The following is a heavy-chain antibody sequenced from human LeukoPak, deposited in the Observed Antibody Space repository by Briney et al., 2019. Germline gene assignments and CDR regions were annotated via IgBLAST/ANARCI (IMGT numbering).Heavy chain of an antibody. CDR1: GYTLTELS. CDR2: FDPEDGET. D-gene: IGHD3-3*01. CDR3: ATDPVPSYYDFWGGYN. V-gene: IGHV1-24*01. Sequence: ASVKVSCKVSGYTLTELSMHWVRQAPGKGLEWMGGFDPEDGETIYAQKFQGRVTMTEDTSTDTAYMELSSLRSEDTAVYYCATDPVPSYYDFWGGYNWGQGTLVTVSS. J-gene: IGHJ4*02.